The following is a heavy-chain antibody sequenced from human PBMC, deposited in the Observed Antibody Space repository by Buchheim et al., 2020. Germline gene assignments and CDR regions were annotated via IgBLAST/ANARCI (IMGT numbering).Heavy chain of an antibody. CDR1: GYTFTSYD. J-gene: IGHJ6*02. V-gene: IGHV1-8*01. D-gene: IGHD6-19*01. Sequence: QVQLVQSGAEVKKPGASVKVSCKASGYTFTSYDINWVRQATGQGLEWMGWMNPNNGNTGYAQKFQGRVTMTRNTSISTAYMELSSLRSEDTAVYYCAGGGFGSSGWRYYYYYYGMDVWGQGTT. CDR3: AGGGFGSSGWRYYYYYYGMDV. CDR2: MNPNNGNT.